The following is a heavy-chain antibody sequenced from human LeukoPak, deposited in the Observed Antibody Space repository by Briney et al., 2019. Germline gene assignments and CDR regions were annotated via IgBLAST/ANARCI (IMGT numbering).Heavy chain of an antibody. CDR3: ARVSGSCFDY. V-gene: IGHV3-30*04. D-gene: IGHD1-26*01. CDR1: GFTFSSYA. J-gene: IGHJ4*02. Sequence: GGSLRLSCAASGFTFSSYAMHWVRQAPGKGLEWVAVISYDGSNKYYADSVKGRFTISRDNSKNTLYLQMNSLRAEDTAVYYCARVSGSCFDYWGQGTLVTVSS. CDR2: ISYDGSNK.